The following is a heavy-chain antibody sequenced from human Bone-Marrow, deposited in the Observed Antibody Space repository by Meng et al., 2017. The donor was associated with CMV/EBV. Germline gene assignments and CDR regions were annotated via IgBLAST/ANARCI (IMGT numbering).Heavy chain of an antibody. J-gene: IGHJ5*02. V-gene: IGHV4-31*03. CDR1: GGSISGSGHY. CDR2: IYYSGSA. D-gene: IGHD3-3*01. Sequence: SETLSLTCTVSGGSISGSGHYWTWIRQHPGKGLEWIGHIYYSGSAYSNPSLKSRLTILVDTSKNQFSLTLRSVTAADTAVYYCARDLKDVWSGYFQGAWFDPWGQGTLVPVSS. CDR3: ARDLKDVWSGYFQGAWFDP.